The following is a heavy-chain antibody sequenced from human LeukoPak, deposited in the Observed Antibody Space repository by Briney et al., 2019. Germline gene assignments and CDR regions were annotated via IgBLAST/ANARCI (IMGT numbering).Heavy chain of an antibody. CDR2: INPNSGGT. CDR3: ARDLRGDRGVIFRFDP. D-gene: IGHD3-10*01. J-gene: IGHJ5*02. Sequence: ASVKVSCKAAGYTFTGYYMHWVRQAPGQGLEWMGWINPNSGGTNYAQKFQGRVTMTRHTSISTAYMELSRLRSDDTAVYYCARDLRGDRGVIFRFDPWGQGTLVTVSS. CDR1: GYTFTGYY. V-gene: IGHV1-2*02.